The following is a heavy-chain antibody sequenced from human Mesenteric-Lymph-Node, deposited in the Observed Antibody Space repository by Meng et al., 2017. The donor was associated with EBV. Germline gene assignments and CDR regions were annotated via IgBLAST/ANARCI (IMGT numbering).Heavy chain of an antibody. V-gene: IGHV4-4*02. CDR2: ISHSGRT. J-gene: IGHJ4*02. CDR3: ARSPGWYSLDY. Sequence: QRQETGPGLVKPSWTLSLHCAVSGDSISISRWWGWVRQPPGKGLEWIGEISHSGRTTYNPSLKSRVTISADKSKNQFSLKLNSVTAADTAVYYCARSPGWYSLDYWGQGTLVTVSS. D-gene: IGHD6-19*01. CDR1: GDSISISRW.